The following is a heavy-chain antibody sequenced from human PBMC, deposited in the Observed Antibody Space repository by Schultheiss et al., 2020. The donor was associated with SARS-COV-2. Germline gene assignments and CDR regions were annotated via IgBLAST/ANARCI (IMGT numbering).Heavy chain of an antibody. CDR3: ARILTPAGWFDP. V-gene: IGHV4-31*01. Sequence: SETLSLTCTVSSGSISSGGYYWSWIRQHPGKGLEWIGYIYYSGSTYYNPSLKSLVTISVDTSKNQFSLKLSSVTAADTAVYYCARILTPAGWFDPWGQGTLVTVSS. CDR1: SGSISSGGYY. D-gene: IGHD6-25*01. J-gene: IGHJ5*02. CDR2: IYYSGST.